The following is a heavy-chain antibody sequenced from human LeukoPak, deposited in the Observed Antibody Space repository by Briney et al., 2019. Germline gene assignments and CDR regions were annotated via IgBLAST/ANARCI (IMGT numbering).Heavy chain of an antibody. CDR2: ISAYNGNT. CDR3: ARGDYYDSSGYFDY. Sequence: ASVKVSCKASGYTFTSYGISWVRQAPGQGLEWLGWISAYNGNTNYAQKLQGRVTMTTDTSTSTAYMELRSLRSDDTAVYYCARGDYYDSSGYFDYWGQGTLVTVSS. V-gene: IGHV1-18*01. J-gene: IGHJ4*02. D-gene: IGHD3-22*01. CDR1: GYTFTSYG.